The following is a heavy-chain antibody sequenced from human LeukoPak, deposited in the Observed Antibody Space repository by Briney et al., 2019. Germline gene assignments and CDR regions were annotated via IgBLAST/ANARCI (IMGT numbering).Heavy chain of an antibody. Sequence: SETLSLTCTVSGGSISSYYWSRIRQPPGKGLEWIGYIYYSGSTNYNPSLKSRVTISVDTSKNQFSLKLSSVTAADTAVYYCARVYCSGGSCYSDYLGQGTLVTVSS. V-gene: IGHV4-59*01. J-gene: IGHJ4*02. CDR1: GGSISSYY. D-gene: IGHD2-15*01. CDR3: ARVYCSGGSCYSDY. CDR2: IYYSGST.